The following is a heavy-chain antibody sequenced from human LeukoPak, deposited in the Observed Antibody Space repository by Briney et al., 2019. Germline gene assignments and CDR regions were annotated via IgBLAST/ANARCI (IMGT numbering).Heavy chain of an antibody. CDR3: ARVNSEYYYYYYYMDV. D-gene: IGHD2/OR15-2a*01. V-gene: IGHV4-39*07. CDR1: GGSISSSSYY. CDR2: IYYSGST. J-gene: IGHJ6*03. Sequence: SETLSLTCTVSGGSISSSSYYWGWIRQPPGKGLEWIGCIYYSGSTYYNPSLKSRVTISVDTSKNQFSLKLSSVTAADTAVYYCARVNSEYYYYYYYMDVWGKGTTVTVSS.